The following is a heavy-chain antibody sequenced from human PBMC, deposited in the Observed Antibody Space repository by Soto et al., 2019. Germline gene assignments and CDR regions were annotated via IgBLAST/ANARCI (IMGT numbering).Heavy chain of an antibody. V-gene: IGHV1-69*06. CDR2: IIPIFGTA. D-gene: IGHD1-26*01. Sequence: SVKVSCKTSGGTFSTYSIVWVRQAPGEGLEWMGGIIPIFGTANYAQKFQDRVTITADKSTNTAFMELSSLKSEETAMYYCASSSGNNYGVGTNYYFDYWGQGTLVTVSS. CDR1: GGTFSTYS. CDR3: ASSSGNNYGVGTNYYFDY. J-gene: IGHJ4*02.